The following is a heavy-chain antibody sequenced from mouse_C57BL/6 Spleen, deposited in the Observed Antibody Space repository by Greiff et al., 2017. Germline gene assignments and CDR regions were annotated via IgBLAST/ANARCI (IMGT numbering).Heavy chain of an antibody. CDR3: ARDEHY. CDR1: GFTFSSYA. V-gene: IGHV5-4*01. J-gene: IGHJ2*01. CDR2: ISDGGSYT. Sequence: DVMLVESGGGLVKPGGSLKLSCAASGFTFSSYAMSWVRQTPEKRLEWVATISDGGSYTYYPDNVKGRFTISRDNAKNNLYLQMSHLKSEDTAMYYCARDEHYWGQGTTLTVSS.